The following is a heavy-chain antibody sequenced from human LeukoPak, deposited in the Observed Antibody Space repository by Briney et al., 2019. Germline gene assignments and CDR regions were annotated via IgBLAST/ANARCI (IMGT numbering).Heavy chain of an antibody. Sequence: NASETLSLTCAVYGGSFSGYYWSWIRQPPGKGLEWIGEINHSGSTNYNPSLKSRVTMSVDTSKNQFSLKLSSVTAADTAVYYCARDEEIAAPRRWYGSQWGGNYYGMDVWGQGTTVTVSS. V-gene: IGHV4-34*01. D-gene: IGHD6-6*01. J-gene: IGHJ6*02. CDR3: ARDEEIAAPRRWYGSQWGGNYYGMDV. CDR1: GGSFSGYY. CDR2: INHSGST.